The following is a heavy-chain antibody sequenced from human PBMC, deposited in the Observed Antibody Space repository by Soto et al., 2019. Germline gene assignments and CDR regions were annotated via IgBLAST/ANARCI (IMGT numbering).Heavy chain of an antibody. CDR1: GGSISTFY. J-gene: IGHJ4*02. Sequence: SETLSLTCTVSGGSISTFYWSWGRQPAGRGLEGIGRIFSSGGTSFYPSLDSRVAMLVVKSKNHDFLNLSYVTAADMAVYSCARGGSYSAYNFAHGIQLWSFDFWGQGALVTVSS. CDR3: ARGGSYSAYNFAHGIQLWSFDF. V-gene: IGHV4-4*07. CDR2: IFSSGGT. D-gene: IGHD5-12*01.